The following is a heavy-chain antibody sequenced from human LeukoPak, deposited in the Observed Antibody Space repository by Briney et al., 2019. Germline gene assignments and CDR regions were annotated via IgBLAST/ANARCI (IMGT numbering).Heavy chain of an antibody. J-gene: IGHJ4*02. CDR1: GGSFRGYY. CDR2: TTHSGSS. Sequence: TASETLSLTCGVAGGSFRGYYWTWIRQAPGKGLEWIGETTHSGSSNYNPSLKSRVNISVDMAKNQFSLTLSSVTAADTAEYYCARMWPGRIGGPLGSSDYWGQGTLVTVSS. D-gene: IGHD1-26*01. V-gene: IGHV4-34*01. CDR3: ARMWPGRIGGPLGSSDY.